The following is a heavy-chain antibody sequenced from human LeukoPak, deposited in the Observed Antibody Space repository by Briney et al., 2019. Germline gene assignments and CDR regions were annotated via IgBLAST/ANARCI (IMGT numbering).Heavy chain of an antibody. J-gene: IGHJ6*02. CDR2: IYYSGST. Sequence: SETLSLTCTVSGGSISSSSYYWGWIRQPPGKGLEWIGSIYYSGSTYYNPSLKSRVTISVDTSKNQFSLKLSSVTAADTAVYYCARDKGVPQLYYYGMDVWGQGTTVTVSS. CDR3: ARDKGVPQLYYYGMDV. V-gene: IGHV4-39*07. CDR1: GGSISSSSYY. D-gene: IGHD3-10*01.